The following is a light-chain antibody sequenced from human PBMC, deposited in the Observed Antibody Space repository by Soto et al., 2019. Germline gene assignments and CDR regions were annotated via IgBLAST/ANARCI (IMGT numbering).Light chain of an antibody. CDR2: EVS. V-gene: IGLV2-14*01. J-gene: IGLJ1*01. Sequence: QSVLTQPASVSGSPGQSITISCTGTSSDVGGYNYVSWYQQHPGKAPKLIIYEVSHRPSGVSNRFSGSKSGNTASLTISGLQAEYEADYYCSSYTTSSTPYVFGTGTKVTVL. CDR1: SSDVGGYNY. CDR3: SSYTTSSTPYV.